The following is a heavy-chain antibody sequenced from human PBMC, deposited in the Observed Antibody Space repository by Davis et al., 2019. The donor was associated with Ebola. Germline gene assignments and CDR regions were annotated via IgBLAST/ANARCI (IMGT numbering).Heavy chain of an antibody. CDR3: ARENSIGIAVAGGGDAFDI. V-gene: IGHV3-30-3*01. D-gene: IGHD6-19*01. CDR2: ISYDGSNK. CDR1: GFTFSSYA. J-gene: IGHJ3*02. Sequence: PGGSLRLSCAASGFTFSSYAMHWVRQAPGKGLEWVAVISYDGSNKYYADSVKGRFTISRDNSKNTLYLQMNSLRAEDTAVYYCARENSIGIAVAGGGDAFDIWGQGTMVTVSS.